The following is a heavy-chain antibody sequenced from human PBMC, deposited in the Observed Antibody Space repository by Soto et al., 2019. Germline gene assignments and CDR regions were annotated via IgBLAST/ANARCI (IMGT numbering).Heavy chain of an antibody. J-gene: IGHJ6*02. CDR3: ARVGQNYYGMDV. V-gene: IGHV1-3*01. Sequence: ASVKVSCKASGYTFTTYVMHWVRQAPGQRLEWMGWLNAGNDNTEHSQKLQGRVTITRDTSASTVYMELSSLSSEDTAVYYCARVGQNYYGMDVWGQGATVTVSS. CDR1: GYTFTTYV. CDR2: LNAGNDNT. D-gene: IGHD3-3*01.